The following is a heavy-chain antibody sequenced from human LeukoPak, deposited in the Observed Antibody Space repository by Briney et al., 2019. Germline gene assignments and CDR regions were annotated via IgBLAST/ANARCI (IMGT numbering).Heavy chain of an antibody. CDR3: ARDFIVVVTAIRDYYFDY. Sequence: GASVTVSCMASGYTFTSYYMHWVRQAPGQGLEWMGLINPSGGSTSYAQKFQGRVTMTRDTSTSTVYMELSSLRSEDTAVYYCARDFIVVVTAIRDYYFDYWGQGTLVTVSS. D-gene: IGHD2-21*02. CDR1: GYTFTSYY. J-gene: IGHJ4*02. V-gene: IGHV1-46*01. CDR2: INPSGGST.